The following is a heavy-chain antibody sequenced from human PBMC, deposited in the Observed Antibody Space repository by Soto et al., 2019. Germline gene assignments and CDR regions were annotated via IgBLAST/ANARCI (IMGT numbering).Heavy chain of an antibody. J-gene: IGHJ6*02. CDR1: GFTFSSYS. Sequence: SLRLSCAASGFTFSSYSMNWVRQAPGKGLEWVSSISSSSSYIYYADSVKGRFTISRDNAKNSLYLQMNSLRAEDTAVYYCARDRWDIVVVPAAHTYYYYGMDVWGQGTTVTAP. V-gene: IGHV3-21*01. CDR3: ARDRWDIVVVPAAHTYYYYGMDV. D-gene: IGHD2-2*01. CDR2: ISSSSSYI.